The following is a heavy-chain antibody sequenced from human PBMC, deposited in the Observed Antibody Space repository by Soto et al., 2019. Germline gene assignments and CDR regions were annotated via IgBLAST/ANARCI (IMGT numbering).Heavy chain of an antibody. D-gene: IGHD2-8*01. V-gene: IGHV3-21*01. Sequence: PGGSLRLSCAASGFTFSSYSMNWVRQAPGKGLEWVSSISSSSSYIYYADSVRGRFTISRDNAKNSLYLQMNSLRAEDTAVYYCAREPYGPVPTVSYYYYMDVWGKGTTVTVSS. CDR3: AREPYGPVPTVSYYYYMDV. CDR2: ISSSSSYI. J-gene: IGHJ6*03. CDR1: GFTFSSYS.